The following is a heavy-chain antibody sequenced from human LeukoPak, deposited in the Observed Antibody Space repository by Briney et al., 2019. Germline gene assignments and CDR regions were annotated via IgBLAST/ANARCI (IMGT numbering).Heavy chain of an antibody. Sequence: PGGGLRVSSAAPGFTFTGVWMSWVCQGPGKGLEWVANIKTDGSDKYYADSVKGRFTISRDNAKNSLYLQMNSLGVEDTAVYYCAHYDFWSGYSFGTWGQGTLVTVSS. CDR2: IKTDGSDK. CDR3: AHYDFWSGYSFGT. J-gene: IGHJ5*02. V-gene: IGHV3-7*01. D-gene: IGHD3-3*01. CDR1: GFTFTGVW.